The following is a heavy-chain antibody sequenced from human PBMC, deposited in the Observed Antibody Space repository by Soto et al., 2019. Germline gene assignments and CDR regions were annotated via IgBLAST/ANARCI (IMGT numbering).Heavy chain of an antibody. CDR3: ARDSETEYNWFDP. V-gene: IGHV3-11*01. D-gene: IGHD3-10*01. Sequence: GGSLRLSCAASGFTFSDYYMSWIRQAPGKGLEWVSYISSSGSTIYYADSVKGRFTISRDNAKNSLYLQMNSLRAEDTAVYYCARDSETEYNWFDPWVQGTLVTVSS. J-gene: IGHJ5*02. CDR2: ISSSGSTI. CDR1: GFTFSDYY.